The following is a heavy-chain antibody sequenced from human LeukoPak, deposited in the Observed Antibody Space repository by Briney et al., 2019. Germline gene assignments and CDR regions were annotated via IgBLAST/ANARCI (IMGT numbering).Heavy chain of an antibody. CDR1: GDSVSSNSVA. CDR3: ARDLVGAKTWANWFDP. V-gene: IGHV6-1*01. D-gene: IGHD1-26*01. Sequence: SQTLSLTRAISGDSVSSNSVAGNWIRQSPSRGLEWLGRSFYRSKWYNDYAVSLKGRIPISPDTSKNQFSLQLNSVTPDDTAVYYCARDLVGAKTWANWFDPWGQGTLVTVSS. CDR2: SFYRSKWYN. J-gene: IGHJ5*02.